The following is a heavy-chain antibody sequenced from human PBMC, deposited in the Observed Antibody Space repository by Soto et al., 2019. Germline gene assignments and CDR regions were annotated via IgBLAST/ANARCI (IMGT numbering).Heavy chain of an antibody. J-gene: IGHJ4*02. CDR3: SVSIFGVVHY. V-gene: IGHV3-74*03. CDR1: GFSLRSQW. D-gene: IGHD3-3*01. Sequence: GGSLRLSCAASGFSLRSQWMHWIRQTPGKGLEWVSRCSPDGTTVYADSVKGRFTISRDNAKNTVYLQMNSLRAEDTAMYYCSVSIFGVVHYWGQGXLVTVYS. CDR2: CSPDGTT.